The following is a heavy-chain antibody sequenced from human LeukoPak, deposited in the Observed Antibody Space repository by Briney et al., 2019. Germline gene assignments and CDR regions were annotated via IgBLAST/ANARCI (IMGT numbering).Heavy chain of an antibody. D-gene: IGHD3-10*01. J-gene: IGHJ4*02. CDR1: XFTXXXYS. CDR2: XXXSSSYI. CDR3: ARDLFPMVRGVPGYFDY. Sequence: RLXXAAXXFTXXXYSMNXVRXAXXXXXXXXSXXXXSSSYIYYADSVKGRFTISRDNAKNSLYLQMNSLRAEDTAVYYCARDLFPMVRGVPGYFDYWGQGTLVTVSS. V-gene: IGHV3-21*01.